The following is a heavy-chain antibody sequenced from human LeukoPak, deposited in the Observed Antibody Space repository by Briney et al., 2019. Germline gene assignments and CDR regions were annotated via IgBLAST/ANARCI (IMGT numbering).Heavy chain of an antibody. V-gene: IGHV4-4*07. D-gene: IGHD3-10*01. Sequence: SETLSLTCTVSGGSISSYYWSWIRQPAGKGLEWIGRIYTSGSTNYNPSLKSRVTMSVDTSKNQFSLKLSSVTAADTAVYYCARGPLWFGTYYFDYGGQGTLVTVSS. CDR1: GGSISSYY. CDR2: IYTSGST. CDR3: ARGPLWFGTYYFDY. J-gene: IGHJ4*02.